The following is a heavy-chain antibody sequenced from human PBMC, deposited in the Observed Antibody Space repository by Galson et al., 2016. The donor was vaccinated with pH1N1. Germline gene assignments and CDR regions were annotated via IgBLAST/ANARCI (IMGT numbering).Heavy chain of an antibody. CDR1: GFTFSSYA. D-gene: IGHD2-8*02. Sequence: SLRLSCAVSGFTFSSYAMHWVRQAPGKGLEWVAVISYDGSNKYYGDSVKGRFTISRDNSRNRLYLQMTSLRAEDTALHYCARESILVALESFDIWGQGTMVTVSS. J-gene: IGHJ3*02. CDR2: ISYDGSNK. CDR3: ARESILVALESFDI. V-gene: IGHV3-30*03.